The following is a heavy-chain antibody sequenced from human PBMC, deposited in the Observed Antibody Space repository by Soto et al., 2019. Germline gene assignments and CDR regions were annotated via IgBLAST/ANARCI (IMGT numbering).Heavy chain of an antibody. CDR1: GYGFTSYW. D-gene: IGHD6-13*01. CDR2: IDPSDSYT. J-gene: IGHJ4*02. Sequence: PGESLKISCQGSGYGFTSYWITWVRQMPGKGLEWMGRIDPSDSYTNYSPSFQGHVTFSVDKSFSTAYLQWSSLKASDTAMYYCARLPYSSGWYQLDFWGQGTLVTVSS. V-gene: IGHV5-10-1*01. CDR3: ARLPYSSGWYQLDF.